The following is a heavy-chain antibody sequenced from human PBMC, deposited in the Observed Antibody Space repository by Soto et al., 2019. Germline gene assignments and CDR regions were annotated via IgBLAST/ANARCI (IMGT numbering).Heavy chain of an antibody. Sequence: QVHLVQSGPEVKKPGSSVKVSCKASGDAIVKYTFTWVRQAPGQGLEWMGRIVSILGLATYAQNFQGRVAIAADKSTNTVYVELGSLTSADSAVYFCVSQASYDAPVDFWGQGTLVTVS. J-gene: IGHJ4*02. V-gene: IGHV1-69*02. D-gene: IGHD5-12*01. CDR1: GDAIVKYT. CDR3: VSQASYDAPVDF. CDR2: IVSILGLA.